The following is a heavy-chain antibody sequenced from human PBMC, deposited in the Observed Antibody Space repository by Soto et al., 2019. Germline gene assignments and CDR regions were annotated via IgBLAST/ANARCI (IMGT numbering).Heavy chain of an antibody. Sequence: QVQLVESGGGVVQPGRSLRLSCAASGFTFSSYGMHWVRKAPGKGLEWVAVISYDGSNKYYADSVKGRFTISRDNSKNTLYLQMNSLRAEDTAVYYCAKEGYDILTGYYAYNWFDPWGQGTLVTVSS. J-gene: IGHJ5*02. V-gene: IGHV3-30*18. D-gene: IGHD3-9*01. CDR1: GFTFSSYG. CDR3: AKEGYDILTGYYAYNWFDP. CDR2: ISYDGSNK.